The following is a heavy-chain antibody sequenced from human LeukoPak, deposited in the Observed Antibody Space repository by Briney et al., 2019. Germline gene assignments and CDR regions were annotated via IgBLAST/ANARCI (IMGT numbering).Heavy chain of an antibody. J-gene: IGHJ4*02. Sequence: GGSLRLSCAASGFTFSDYYMSWICQAPGKGLEWVSYISSSSSYTNYADSVKGRFTISRDNAKNSLYLQMNSLRAEDTAVYYCARDRGLAVAGTAEFDYWGQGTLVTVSS. CDR2: ISSSSSYT. D-gene: IGHD6-19*01. CDR3: ARDRGLAVAGTAEFDY. V-gene: IGHV3-11*05. CDR1: GFTFSDYY.